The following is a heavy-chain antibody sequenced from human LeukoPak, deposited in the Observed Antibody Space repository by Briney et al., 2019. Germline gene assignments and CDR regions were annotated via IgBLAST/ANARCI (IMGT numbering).Heavy chain of an antibody. CDR2: IWHDGSDK. J-gene: IGHJ4*02. D-gene: IGHD2-15*01. CDR3: ATLAYCTAGTCSLNSFDY. Sequence: PGRSLRLSCAASGFTFSSYGMHWARQAPGKGLEWVAVIWHDGSDKYYGDYVKGRFTISRDNSKSTVNLQMNSLRAEDTAVYYCATLAYCTAGTCSLNSFDYWGQGTLVTVSS. CDR1: GFTFSSYG. V-gene: IGHV3-33*03.